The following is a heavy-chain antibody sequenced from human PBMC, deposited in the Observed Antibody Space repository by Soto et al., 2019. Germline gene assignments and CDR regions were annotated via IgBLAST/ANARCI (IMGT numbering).Heavy chain of an antibody. CDR2: ISGSSDSI. Sequence: QVQLVESGGGLVKPGGSLRLSCAASGFKFSDYYVTWMRQGPGKGLEWVSYISGSSDSIHYADSVKGRFTISRDNAKNSLYLEMNRLRVDDTAVYYCARGNGLWSNFSRDWFDAWGQGTLVTVSS. CDR1: GFKFSDYY. CDR3: ARGNGLWSNFSRDWFDA. D-gene: IGHD2-21*01. J-gene: IGHJ5*02. V-gene: IGHV3-11*01.